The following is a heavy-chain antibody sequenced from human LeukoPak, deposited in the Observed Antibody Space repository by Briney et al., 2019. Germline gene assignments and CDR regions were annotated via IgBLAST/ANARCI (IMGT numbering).Heavy chain of an antibody. J-gene: IGHJ2*01. D-gene: IGHD3-22*01. CDR3: ARDQDYDSGYFDL. CDR2: INPNSGGT. V-gene: IGHV1-2*06. CDR1: GYTFTGYY. Sequence: GASVKVSCKASGYTFTGYYMHWVRQAPGQGLEWMGRINPNSGGTNYAQEFQGRVTMTRDTSISTAYMELSRLRSDDTAVYYCARDQDYDSGYFDLWGRGTLVTVSS.